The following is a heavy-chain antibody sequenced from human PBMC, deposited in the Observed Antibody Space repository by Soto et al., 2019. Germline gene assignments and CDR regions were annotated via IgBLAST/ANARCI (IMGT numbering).Heavy chain of an antibody. CDR1: SGSISSSNW. Sequence: QVQLQESGPGLVKPSGTLSLTCAVSSGSISSSNWWSWVRQPPGKGLEWIGEIYHSGSTNYNPSLKSRVTISVDKSKNQCSLKLSSVTAADTAVYYCARRDIVVVVAATGAFDIWGQGTMVTVSS. CDR2: IYHSGST. V-gene: IGHV4-4*02. J-gene: IGHJ3*02. CDR3: ARRDIVVVVAATGAFDI. D-gene: IGHD2-15*01.